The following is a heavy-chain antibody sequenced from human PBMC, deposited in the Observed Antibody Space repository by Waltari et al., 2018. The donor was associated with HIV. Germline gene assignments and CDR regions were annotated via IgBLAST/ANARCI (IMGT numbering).Heavy chain of an antibody. D-gene: IGHD2-2*02. J-gene: IGHJ5*02. CDR3: ARAVDCSSNSCYIGVNWFDP. CDR1: GGSLSSYS. Sequence: QVQLQESGPGLVTPSETLSLTCTVSGGSLSSYSWRWIRQPPGKGLEWIGYIYYSGSTNYNPSLKSRVSISVDTSKNQFSLKLSSVTAADTAVYYCARAVDCSSNSCYIGVNWFDPWGQGTLVTVSS. CDR2: IYYSGST. V-gene: IGHV4-59*01.